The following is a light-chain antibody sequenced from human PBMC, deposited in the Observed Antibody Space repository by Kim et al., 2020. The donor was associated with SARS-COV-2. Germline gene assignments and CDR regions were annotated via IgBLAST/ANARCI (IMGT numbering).Light chain of an antibody. CDR3: QQFDGLPWT. J-gene: IGKJ1*01. Sequence: DIQMTQSPASLSASVGDRVTITCQASQNINDHINWYQVKPGQAPKLLIYVASNLETGVPSRFSGSGSATKFSLTITGLQPEDIATYYCQQFDGLPWTLGQGTKVDIK. V-gene: IGKV1-33*01. CDR2: VAS. CDR1: QNINDH.